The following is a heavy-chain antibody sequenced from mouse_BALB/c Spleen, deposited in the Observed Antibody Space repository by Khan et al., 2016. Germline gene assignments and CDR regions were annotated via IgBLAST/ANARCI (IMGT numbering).Heavy chain of an antibody. CDR1: GYTFTSYD. CDR3: ARHYDSTYWYFDV. Sequence: QVQLQQSGAELVKPGASVKLSCKASGYTFTSYDINWVRQRPEQGLEWIGWIIPGDGSTKYNEKFKGKATLTTDKSSSTAYMQLSRLTSEDSAVSFCARHYDSTYWYFDVWGAGTTVTVSS. D-gene: IGHD1-1*01. V-gene: IGHV1-85*01. J-gene: IGHJ1*01. CDR2: IIPGDGST.